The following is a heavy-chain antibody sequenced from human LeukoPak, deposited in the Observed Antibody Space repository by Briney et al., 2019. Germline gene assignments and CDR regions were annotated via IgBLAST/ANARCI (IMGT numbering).Heavy chain of an antibody. CDR3: ARHNEYSSSPGGY. V-gene: IGHV5-51*01. D-gene: IGHD6-6*01. CDR2: IYPSDSDT. Sequence: GESLKISCKGSGYSFTSYWIGWVRQMPGKGLEWMGIIYPSDSDTRYSPSFQGQVTISADKSISTAYLQWSSLKASDTATYYCARHNEYSSSPGGYWGQGTLVTVSS. CDR1: GYSFTSYW. J-gene: IGHJ4*02.